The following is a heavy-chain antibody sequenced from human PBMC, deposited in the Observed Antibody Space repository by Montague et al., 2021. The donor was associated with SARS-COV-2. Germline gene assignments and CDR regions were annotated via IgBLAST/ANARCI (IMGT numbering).Heavy chain of an antibody. CDR3: ARQRRYQLPITIFGVVMADAFDI. D-gene: IGHD3-3*01. J-gene: IGHJ3*02. V-gene: IGHV4-59*08. CDR1: DGSISSYY. CDR2: IYYSGST. Sequence: SETLSLTCTVSDGSISSYYWSWIRQPPGKGLEWIGYIYYSGSTNYNPSLKSRVTIPVDTSKNQFSLKLSSVTAADTAVYYCARQRRYQLPITIFGVVMADAFDIWGQGTMVTVSS.